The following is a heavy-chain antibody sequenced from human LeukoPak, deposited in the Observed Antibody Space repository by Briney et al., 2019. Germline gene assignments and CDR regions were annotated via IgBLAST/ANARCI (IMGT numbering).Heavy chain of an antibody. CDR1: GYTFTIYA. J-gene: IGHJ3*02. CDR3: ARDIDWELLGNAFDI. CDR2: INAGNGNT. Sequence: ASVKVSCKASGYTFTIYAMHWVRQAPGRRLEWMGWINAGNGNTKYSQKFQGRVTITRDTSASTAYMELSSLRSEDTAVYYCARDIDWELLGNAFDIWGQGTMVTVSS. D-gene: IGHD1-26*01. V-gene: IGHV1-3*01.